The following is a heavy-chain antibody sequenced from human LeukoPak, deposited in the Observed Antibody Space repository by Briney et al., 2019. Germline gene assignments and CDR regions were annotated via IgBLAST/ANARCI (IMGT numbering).Heavy chain of an antibody. CDR2: INHNGNVN. CDR3: ARDSRRVGATGGSDY. Sequence: PGGSLRLSCAASGFTFSSYWMNWARQAPGKGLEWVASINHNGNVNYYVDSVKGRFTISRDNAKNSLYLQLNSLRADDTAVYYCARDSRRVGATGGSDYWGQGTLVTVSS. V-gene: IGHV3-7*03. D-gene: IGHD1-26*01. CDR1: GFTFSSYW. J-gene: IGHJ4*02.